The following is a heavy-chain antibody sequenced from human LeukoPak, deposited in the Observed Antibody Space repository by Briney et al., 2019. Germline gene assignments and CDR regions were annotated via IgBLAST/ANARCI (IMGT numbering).Heavy chain of an antibody. D-gene: IGHD6-6*01. CDR2: IWYDGSNK. J-gene: IGHJ5*02. Sequence: PGGSLRLSCAASGFTFSSYGMHWVRQAPGKGLEWVAVIWYDGSNKYYADSVKGRFTISRDNSKNTLYLQMNSLRAEDTAVYYCAKEGQQLVRGWFDPWGQGTLVTVSS. CDR1: GFTFSSYG. V-gene: IGHV3-33*06. CDR3: AKEGQQLVRGWFDP.